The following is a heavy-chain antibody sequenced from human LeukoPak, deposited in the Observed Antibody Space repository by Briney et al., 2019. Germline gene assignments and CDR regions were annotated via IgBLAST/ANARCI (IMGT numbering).Heavy chain of an antibody. J-gene: IGHJ4*02. CDR3: AKSRARRDGSAGSIDH. CDR2: ISGSNGRT. Sequence: GSLRLSCVVSGFTFSDYAMSWVRQPPGKGLEWVSGISGSNGRTYYADSVKGQFTISRDNSKNTLYLQMNSLRAEDTAVYYCAKSRARRDGSAGSIDHWGQGTLVTVSS. CDR1: GFTFSDYA. D-gene: IGHD2-15*01. V-gene: IGHV3-23*01.